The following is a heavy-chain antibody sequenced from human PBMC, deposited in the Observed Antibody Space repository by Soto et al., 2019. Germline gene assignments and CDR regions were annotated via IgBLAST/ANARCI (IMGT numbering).Heavy chain of an antibody. CDR2: FDPEDGET. D-gene: IGHD3-3*01. Sequence: GASVKVSCKVSGYTLTELSMHWVRQAPGKGLEWMGGFDPEDGETIYAQKFQGRVTMTEDTSTDTAYMELSSLRSEDTAVYYCATDGGRFLEWFHNPGWGQGTLVTVSS. CDR1: GYTLTELS. CDR3: ATDGGRFLEWFHNPG. J-gene: IGHJ4*02. V-gene: IGHV1-24*01.